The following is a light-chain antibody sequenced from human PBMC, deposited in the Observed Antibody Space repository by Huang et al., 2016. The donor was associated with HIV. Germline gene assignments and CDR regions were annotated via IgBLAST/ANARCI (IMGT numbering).Light chain of an antibody. CDR3: QQSAVTPRT. J-gene: IGKJ2*01. CDR1: QNINRY. Sequence: DIQITQSPSSLSASVGDRVIITCRASQNINRYLNWYQQQPGKAPKLLISGASKLQSGVPSSVSGSGSGTHFTLAISSLQPEDSATYYCQQSAVTPRTFGQGTKLEI. CDR2: GAS. V-gene: IGKV1-39*01.